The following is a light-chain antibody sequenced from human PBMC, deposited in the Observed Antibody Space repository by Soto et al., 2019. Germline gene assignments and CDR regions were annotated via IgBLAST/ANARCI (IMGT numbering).Light chain of an antibody. J-gene: IGKJ3*01. CDR2: DAS. CDR3: QQYKTWPLT. CDR1: QSVSSN. V-gene: IGKV3-15*01. Sequence: ETVMTQSPATLSVSPGERTTLSCRASQSVSSNLAWYQQNPGQAPRLLIYDASTRATGIPARFSGSGSGTEFTVTISSLQSEDFAVYYCQQYKTWPLTCGPGTKVDIK.